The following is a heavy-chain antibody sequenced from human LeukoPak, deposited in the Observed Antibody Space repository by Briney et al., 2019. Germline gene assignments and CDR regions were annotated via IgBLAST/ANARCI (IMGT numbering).Heavy chain of an antibody. J-gene: IGHJ4*02. CDR3: AIDDSGSYSYYFDY. CDR1: GFTFSSYA. D-gene: IGHD1-26*01. Sequence: PGGSLRLSCAASGFTFSSYAMSWVRQAPGKGLEWVSAISGSGGSTYYADSVKGRFTISRDNSKNTLYLQMNSLRAEDTAVYYCAIDDSGSYSYYFDYWGQGTLVTVSS. V-gene: IGHV3-23*01. CDR2: ISGSGGST.